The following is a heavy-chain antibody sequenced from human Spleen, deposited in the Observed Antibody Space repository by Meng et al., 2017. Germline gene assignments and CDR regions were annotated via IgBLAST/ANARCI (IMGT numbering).Heavy chain of an antibody. Sequence: LPQLGARLFQHSYTLATTFVVFVWSFSDYDLSGMRQPPGKVLEWIGEINHSGSTTYNPSLESRATISLDTSQNNLSLMRSSVTAADSTVYYCARGIRFLEWLGWFDPWGQGTLVTVSS. CDR1: VWSFSDYD. D-gene: IGHD3-3*01. CDR2: INHSGST. CDR3: ARGIRFLEWLGWFDP. V-gene: IGHV4-34*01. J-gene: IGHJ5*02.